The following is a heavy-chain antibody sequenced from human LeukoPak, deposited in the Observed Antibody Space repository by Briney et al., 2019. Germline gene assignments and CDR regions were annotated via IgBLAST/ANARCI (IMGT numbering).Heavy chain of an antibody. CDR3: ARHLGGIAAAGRGLGY. J-gene: IGHJ4*02. Sequence: PSETLSLTCTVSGGSISSSSSYWGWIRQPPGKGLEWIGSIYYSGSTYYNPSLKSRVTISVDTSKNQFSLKLSSVTAADTAVYYCARHLGGIAAAGRGLGYWGQGTLVTVSS. CDR2: IYYSGST. CDR1: GGSISSSSSY. D-gene: IGHD6-13*01. V-gene: IGHV4-39*01.